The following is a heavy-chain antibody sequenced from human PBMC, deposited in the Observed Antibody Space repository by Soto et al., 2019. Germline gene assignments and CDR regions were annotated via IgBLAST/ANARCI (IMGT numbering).Heavy chain of an antibody. CDR3: ARHSSGWNYYYYYVAV. CDR2: IYYSGST. D-gene: IGHD6-19*01. V-gene: IGHV4-59*08. Sequence: SETLSLTCTVSGGSISSYYWSWIRQPPGKGLEWIGYIYYSGSTNYNPSLKSRVTISVDTSKNQFSLKLSSVTAADTAVYYCARHSSGWNYYYYYVAVCGKGTTVTV. CDR1: GGSISSYY. J-gene: IGHJ6*03.